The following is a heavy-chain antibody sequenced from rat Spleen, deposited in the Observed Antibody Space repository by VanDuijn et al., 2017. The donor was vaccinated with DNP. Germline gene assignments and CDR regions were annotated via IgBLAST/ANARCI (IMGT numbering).Heavy chain of an antibody. D-gene: IGHD1-7*01. V-gene: IGHV2-6*01. J-gene: IGHJ3*01. CDR1: GFSLTSYT. CDR3: ARTHSTGMTWFAY. CDR2: ISSGGNT. Sequence: QVQLKESGPGLVLPSQTLSLTCTVSGFSLTSYTVTWVRQPPGKGLEWIATISSGGNTYYNSALQSRLTISRDTTKSQVFLKMNSLQTEDTAMYFCARTHSTGMTWFAYWGQGTLVTVSS.